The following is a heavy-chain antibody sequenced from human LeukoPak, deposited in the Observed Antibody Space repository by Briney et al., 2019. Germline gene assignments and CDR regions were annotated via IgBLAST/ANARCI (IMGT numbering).Heavy chain of an antibody. D-gene: IGHD3-22*01. CDR2: ISGSGGST. Sequence: GGSLRLSCAASGFTFSSYAMSWVRQAPGKGLEWVSAISGSGGSTYYADSVKGRFTISRDNSKNTLYLQMNSLRAEDTAVYYCARDSYYYDSSGLRPYYMDVWGKGTTVTVSS. J-gene: IGHJ6*03. CDR3: ARDSYYYDSSGLRPYYMDV. V-gene: IGHV3-23*01. CDR1: GFTFSSYA.